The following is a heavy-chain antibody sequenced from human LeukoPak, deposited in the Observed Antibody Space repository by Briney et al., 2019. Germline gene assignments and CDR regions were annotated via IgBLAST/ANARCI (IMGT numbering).Heavy chain of an antibody. J-gene: IGHJ4*02. CDR2: ISSSGSTI. Sequence: GGSLRLSCAASGFTFSDYYMSWIRQAPGKGLEWVSYISSSGSTIYYADSVKGRFTISRDNAKNSLYLQMNSLRAEDTAVYYCAREYSSSWYRPRFFDYWGQGTLVTVSS. CDR1: GFTFSDYY. V-gene: IGHV3-11*04. D-gene: IGHD6-13*01. CDR3: AREYSSSWYRPRFFDY.